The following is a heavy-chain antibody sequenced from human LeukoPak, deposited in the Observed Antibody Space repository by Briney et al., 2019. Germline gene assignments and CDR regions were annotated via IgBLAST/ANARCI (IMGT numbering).Heavy chain of an antibody. D-gene: IGHD6-13*01. CDR2: IKQDGSEK. J-gene: IGHJ6*03. CDR3: ARVKQQLVRLLGRDTTYYYYYYMDV. Sequence: GGSLRLSCEASGFSFSNYNMDWVRQTPGKGLEWVANIKQDGSEKHYVDSVKGRFTISRDNAKNSLFLQMNSLRAEDTAVYFCARVKQQLVRLLGRDTTYYYYYYMDVWGKGTTVTVSS. CDR1: GFSFSNYN. V-gene: IGHV3-7*01.